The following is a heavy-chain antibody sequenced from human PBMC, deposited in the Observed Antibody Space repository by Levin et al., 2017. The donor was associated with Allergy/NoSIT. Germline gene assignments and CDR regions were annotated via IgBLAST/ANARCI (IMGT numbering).Heavy chain of an antibody. D-gene: IGHD3-22*01. CDR1: GFSLTNDRMG. J-gene: IGHJ3*02. V-gene: IGHV2-26*01. Sequence: SFPTLVKPTETLTLTCTVSGFSLTNDRMGIAWILHPPLPSVPFLSPLFSPSKPSYSASLRSRLGISKDPSKSQVVLTLTNVGPVDSGTYYCARIPNYYDSDGYNYFLPWAFDIWGQGTKVTVSS. CDR2: LFSPSKP. CDR3: ARIPNYYDSDGYNYFLPWAFDI.